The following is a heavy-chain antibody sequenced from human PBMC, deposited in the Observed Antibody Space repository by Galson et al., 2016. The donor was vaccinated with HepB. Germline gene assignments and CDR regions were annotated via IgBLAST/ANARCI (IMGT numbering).Heavy chain of an antibody. CDR1: GGSIGSSSYY. J-gene: IGHJ4*02. Sequence: SETLSLTCTVSGGSIGSSSYYWGWIRQTPGKGLEWIGTIYFNGSPYYNPSPSSRVTISVDTSKNQCSLKLSSLTAADTAIYYCARHAMVWFGEANCFDYWGQGTLVTVSS. CDR2: IYFNGSP. V-gene: IGHV4-39*01. CDR3: ARHAMVWFGEANCFDY. D-gene: IGHD3-10*01.